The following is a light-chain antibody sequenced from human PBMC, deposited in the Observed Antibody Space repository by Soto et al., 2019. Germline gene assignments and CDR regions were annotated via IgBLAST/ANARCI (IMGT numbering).Light chain of an antibody. V-gene: IGKV1-39*01. CDR1: HGIANY. CDR3: QQSFNNPRT. CDR2: GAS. J-gene: IGKJ1*01. Sequence: DIQMTQSPSSLSASVGDRVTITCRASHGIANYLKWYQQKPGKTPKHLIYGASSLQSGVPSKISGRGSGTDFTLTIISLQPEDFAAYYCQQSFNNPRTFGQGTKVDIK.